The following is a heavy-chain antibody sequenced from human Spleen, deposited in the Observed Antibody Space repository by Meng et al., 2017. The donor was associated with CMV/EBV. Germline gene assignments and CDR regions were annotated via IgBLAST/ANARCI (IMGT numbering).Heavy chain of an antibody. D-gene: IGHD2-8*02. CDR3: AKGNAEYCTGARCYAFDY. Sequence: GESLKISCAASGFTFSRYAMSWVRQAPGKGLEWVSAISGSGGSTYYADSVKGRFTISRDNSENTLYLQMNSLRVEDTAVYYCAKGNAEYCTGARCYAFDYWGQGTLVTVSS. V-gene: IGHV3-23*01. J-gene: IGHJ4*02. CDR2: ISGSGGST. CDR1: GFTFSRYA.